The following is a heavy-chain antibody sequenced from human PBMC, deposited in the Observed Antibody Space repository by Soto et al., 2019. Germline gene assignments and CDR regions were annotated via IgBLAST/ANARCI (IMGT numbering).Heavy chain of an antibody. CDR2: ISGSGGST. CDR3: AKDVYDFLSGYYLDY. V-gene: IGHV3-23*01. CDR1: GFTFSSYA. J-gene: IGHJ4*02. D-gene: IGHD3-3*01. Sequence: GGSLRLSCAASGFTFSSYAMSWVRQAPGKGLEWVSAISGSGGSTYYADSVKGRFTISRDNSKNTLYLQMNSLRAEDTAVYYCAKDVYDFLSGYYLDYWGQGTLVTVSS.